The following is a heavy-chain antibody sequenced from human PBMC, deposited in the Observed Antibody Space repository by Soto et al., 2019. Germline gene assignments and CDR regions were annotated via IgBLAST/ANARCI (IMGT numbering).Heavy chain of an antibody. Sequence: GGSLRLSCAASGLIFSDVWMTWVRQAPGKGLEWVGRIKTKPDDGTIDYAAPVRGRFTISRDDSKNTLYLQMTSLTPDDTGVYYCTTSNLGVDFWSPGTLVTVSS. CDR2: IKTKPDDGTI. J-gene: IGHJ4*02. CDR3: TTSNLGVDF. CDR1: GLIFSDVW. V-gene: IGHV3-15*01. D-gene: IGHD1-1*01.